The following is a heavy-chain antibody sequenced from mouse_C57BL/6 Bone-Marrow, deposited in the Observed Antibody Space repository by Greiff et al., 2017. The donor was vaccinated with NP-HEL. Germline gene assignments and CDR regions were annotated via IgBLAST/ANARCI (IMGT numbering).Heavy chain of an antibody. D-gene: IGHD1-1*01. CDR3: ARSITTVVATSYWYFDV. Sequence: QVQLQQPGAELVRPGSSVKLSRKASGYTFTSYWMHWVKQRPIQGLEWIGNIDPSDSETHYNQKLKDKATLTVDKSSSTAYMQRSSLTSEDSAVYYCARSITTVVATSYWYFDVWGTGTTVTVSS. J-gene: IGHJ1*03. V-gene: IGHV1-52*01. CDR1: GYTFTSYW. CDR2: IDPSDSET.